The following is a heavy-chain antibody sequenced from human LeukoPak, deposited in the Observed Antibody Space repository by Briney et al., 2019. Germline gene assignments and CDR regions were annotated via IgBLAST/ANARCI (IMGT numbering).Heavy chain of an antibody. CDR1: GYTFTSYG. J-gene: IGHJ4*02. V-gene: IGHV1-18*01. CDR2: ISAYNGNT. Sequence: RASVKVSCKASGYTFTSYGISWVRQAPGQGLEWMGWISAYNGNTNYAQKLQGRVTMTTDTSTSTAYMELRSLRSDDTAVYYCARDKQYCSSTSCYRDNYWGQGTLVTVSS. CDR3: ARDKQYCSSTSCYRDNY. D-gene: IGHD2-2*02.